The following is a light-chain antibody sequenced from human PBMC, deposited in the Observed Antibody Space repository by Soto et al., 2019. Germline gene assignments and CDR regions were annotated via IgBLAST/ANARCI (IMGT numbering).Light chain of an antibody. Sequence: QSALTQPASVSGSPGQSITISCTGTSSDVGGYNYVTWYQQHPGKAPTVMIYDVTNRPSGVSNRFSGSKSGNTASLTISGLQAEDEADYYCSSYTSSASFLFGGGTKVTVL. V-gene: IGLV2-14*03. CDR1: SSDVGGYNY. J-gene: IGLJ3*02. CDR2: DVT. CDR3: SSYTSSASFL.